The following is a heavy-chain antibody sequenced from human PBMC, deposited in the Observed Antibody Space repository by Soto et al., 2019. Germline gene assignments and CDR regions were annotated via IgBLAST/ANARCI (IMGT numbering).Heavy chain of an antibody. V-gene: IGHV3-23*01. J-gene: IGHJ4*02. CDR1: GFTLGTYV. D-gene: IGHD6-6*01. CDR3: AKGPEQLVHGVFDY. Sequence: EVQLLESGGGLVQPGGSLRLSCAASGFTLGTYVMSWVRQAPGKGLEWVSGIDSGGGGTYYADSVKGRFTISRYNSKNTLSLQMNGLRAEDTAVFYCAKGPEQLVHGVFDYWGQGTLVNVSS. CDR2: IDSGGGGT.